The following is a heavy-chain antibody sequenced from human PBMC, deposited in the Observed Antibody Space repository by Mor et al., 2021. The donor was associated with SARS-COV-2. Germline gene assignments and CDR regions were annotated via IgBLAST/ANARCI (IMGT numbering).Heavy chain of an antibody. Sequence: GLEYVSAISGNGGITYYADSMKGRLTISRDNSKNTLYLQMSSLRAADTAVYYCVRDETFDYWGQGTLVTVSS. V-gene: IGHV3-64D*06. J-gene: IGHJ4*02. CDR2: ISGNGGIT. CDR3: VRDETFDY.